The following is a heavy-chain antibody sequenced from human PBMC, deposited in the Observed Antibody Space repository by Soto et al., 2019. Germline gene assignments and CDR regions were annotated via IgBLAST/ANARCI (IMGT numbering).Heavy chain of an antibody. V-gene: IGHV3-64D*06. J-gene: IGHJ5*02. CDR3: VKSETVTGNMLTS. CDR1: GFTFSTYA. D-gene: IGHD1-20*01. Sequence: LRLSCSASGFTFSTYAMHWVRQAPGKGLEYLSGISTNGGNTYDADSVKGRFTISRDNSKNTLFLQMSSLRAEDTAVYYCVKSETVTGNMLTSWGQGTLVTVYS. CDR2: ISTNGGNT.